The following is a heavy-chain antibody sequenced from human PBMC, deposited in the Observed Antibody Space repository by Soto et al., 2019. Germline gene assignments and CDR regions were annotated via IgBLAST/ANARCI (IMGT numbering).Heavy chain of an antibody. CDR1: GYTFTSYY. D-gene: IGHD3-22*01. J-gene: IGHJ6*02. V-gene: IGHV1-46*01. Sequence: ASVKVSCKASGYTFTSYYMHWVRQAPGQGLEWMGIINPSGGSTSYAQKFQGRVTMTRDTSTSTVYMELSSLRSEDTAVYYCARDLLNYYDSSGYPTGNYKINYYYYGMDVWGQGTTVTVSS. CDR2: INPSGGST. CDR3: ARDLLNYYDSSGYPTGNYKINYYYYGMDV.